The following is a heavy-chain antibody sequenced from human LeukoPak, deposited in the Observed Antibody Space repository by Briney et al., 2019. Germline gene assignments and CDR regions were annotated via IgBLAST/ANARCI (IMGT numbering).Heavy chain of an antibody. D-gene: IGHD3-10*01. CDR1: GGTFSSYA. CDR3: AILLWFGESLPDY. Sequence: ASVKVSCKASGGTFSSYAISWVRQAPGQGLEWMGGIIPIFGTANYAQKCQGRVTITTDESTSTAYMELSSLRSEDTAVYYCAILLWFGESLPDYWGQGTLVTVSS. J-gene: IGHJ4*02. CDR2: IIPIFGTA. V-gene: IGHV1-69*05.